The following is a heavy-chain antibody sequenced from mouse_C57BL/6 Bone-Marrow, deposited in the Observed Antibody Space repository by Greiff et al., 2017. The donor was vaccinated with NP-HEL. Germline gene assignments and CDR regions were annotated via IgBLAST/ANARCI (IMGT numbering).Heavy chain of an antibody. CDR2: IYPGNSDT. CDR3: TRENNCSDSWFAC. D-gene: IGHD1-3*01. CDR1: GYTFTSYC. V-gene: IGHV1-5*01. J-gene: IGHJ3*01. Sequence: EVQLQQSGTVLARPGASVKMSCKTSGYTFTSYCMHWVKQRPGQGLEWIGAIYPGNSDTSYNQKFKGKATLTAVTSASTAYMDLRSLTNEDSAVYYCTRENNCSDSWFACWGQGTLVTVSA.